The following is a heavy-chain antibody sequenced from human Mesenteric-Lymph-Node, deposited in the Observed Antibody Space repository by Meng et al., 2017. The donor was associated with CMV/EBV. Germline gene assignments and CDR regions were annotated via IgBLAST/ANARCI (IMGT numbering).Heavy chain of an antibody. CDR1: GFTFSSYA. J-gene: IGHJ4*02. CDR2: ISGSGGST. CDR3: ARTVAGQKTFDY. Sequence: GGSLRLSCAASGFTFSSYAMSWVRQAPGKGLEWVSAISGSGGSTYYADSVKGRFTISRDKSKNTLYLQMNSLRAEDTAVYYCARTVAGQKTFDYWGQGTLVTVSS. V-gene: IGHV3-23*01. D-gene: IGHD6-19*01.